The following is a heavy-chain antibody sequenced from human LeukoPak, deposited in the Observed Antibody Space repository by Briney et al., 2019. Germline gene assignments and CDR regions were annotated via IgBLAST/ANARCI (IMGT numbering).Heavy chain of an antibody. CDR1: GFTFDDYA. CDR3: VTFRGYCSSTSCAT. Sequence: PGGSLRLSCAASGFTFDDYAMHWVRQAPGKGLEWVSGISWNSGSIGYADSVKGRFTISRDNAKSSLYLQMNSLRAEDTALYYCVTFRGYCSSTSCATWGQGTLVTVSS. D-gene: IGHD2-2*01. J-gene: IGHJ5*02. CDR2: ISWNSGSI. V-gene: IGHV3-9*01.